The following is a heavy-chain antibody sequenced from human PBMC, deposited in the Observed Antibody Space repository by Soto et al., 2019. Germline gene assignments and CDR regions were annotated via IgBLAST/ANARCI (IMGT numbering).Heavy chain of an antibody. Sequence: QVQLQESGPGLVKPSQTLSLTCTVSGGSISSGGYYWSWIRQHPGKGLEWIGYIYYSGSTYYNPSLKSRVTISVDTSKNQFSMKLSSVTAADTAVYYCARGVRSSTTKFGDPAFDYWGQGTLVTVSS. CDR2: IYYSGST. V-gene: IGHV4-31*03. J-gene: IGHJ4*02. CDR1: GGSISSGGYY. D-gene: IGHD2-2*01. CDR3: ARGVRSSTTKFGDPAFDY.